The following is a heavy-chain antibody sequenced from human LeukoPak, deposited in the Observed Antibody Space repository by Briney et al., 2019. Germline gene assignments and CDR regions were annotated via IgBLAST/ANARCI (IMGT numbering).Heavy chain of an antibody. Sequence: PGGSLRLSCAASGFTFNSYWMNWVRQAPGKGLEWVANIKQDGSEKYYVDSVKGRFTISRDNAKNSLYLQMDSLRAEDTAVYYCATRIQLWSLEGAFDIWGQGTMVAVSS. CDR2: IKQDGSEK. CDR3: ATRIQLWSLEGAFDI. J-gene: IGHJ3*02. D-gene: IGHD5-18*01. CDR1: GFTFNSYW. V-gene: IGHV3-7*01.